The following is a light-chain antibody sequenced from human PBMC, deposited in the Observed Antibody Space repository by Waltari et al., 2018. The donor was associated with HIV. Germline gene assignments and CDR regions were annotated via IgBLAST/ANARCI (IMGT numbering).Light chain of an antibody. CDR3: QSYDSSLSAL. CDR2: SNS. J-gene: IGLJ2*01. Sequence: HSVLTQPPSVSGAPGQRVTISCTGSSSNIVAGFDVHWYQHLPGTAPKLLIYSNSNRPSGVPDRFSGSKSGTSASLAITGLQAEDEADYYCQSYDSSLSALFGGGTKLTVL. V-gene: IGLV1-40*01. CDR1: SSNIVAGFD.